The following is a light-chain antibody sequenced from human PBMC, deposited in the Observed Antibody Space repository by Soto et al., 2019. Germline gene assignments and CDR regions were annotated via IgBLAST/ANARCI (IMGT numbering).Light chain of an antibody. CDR3: QQCRNWPLT. J-gene: IGKJ4*01. V-gene: IGKV3-15*01. CDR2: DAS. CDR1: QSVYNN. Sequence: EIVMTQSPATLSASPGEGATLSCKAGQSVYNNLAWYQQRPGQPPRLLIYDASTRATGISARFSGSVYGTEFTRTISSLQSEDFAVYFCQQCRNWPLTFGGGTKVEIK.